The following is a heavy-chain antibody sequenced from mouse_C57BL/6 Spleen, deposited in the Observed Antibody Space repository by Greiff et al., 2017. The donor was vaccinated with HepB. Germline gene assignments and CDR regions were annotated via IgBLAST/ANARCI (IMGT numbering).Heavy chain of an antibody. CDR2: IYPGDGDT. CDR3: AREGVGYYGSRALFAY. Sequence: QVQLKESGPELVKPGASVKISCKASGYAFSSSWMNWVKQRPGKGLEWIGRIYPGDGDTNYNGKFKGKATLTADKSSRTAYMQLSSLTSEDSAVYFWAREGVGYYGSRALFAYWGQGTLVTVSA. D-gene: IGHD1-1*01. J-gene: IGHJ3*01. CDR1: GYAFSSSW. V-gene: IGHV1-82*01.